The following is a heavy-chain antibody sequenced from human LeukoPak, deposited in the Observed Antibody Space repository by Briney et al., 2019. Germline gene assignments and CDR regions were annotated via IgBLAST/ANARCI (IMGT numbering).Heavy chain of an antibody. J-gene: IGHJ3*02. D-gene: IGHD2-21*02. CDR1: GFTFSSYA. Sequence: GGSLRLSCAASGFTFSSYAMSWVRQAPGKGLEWVSAISGSGGSTYYADSVKGRFTISRDNSKNTLYLQMNSLRAEDTAVYYCARDRQPLRFSGDAFDIWGQGTMVTVSS. CDR2: ISGSGGST. V-gene: IGHV3-23*01. CDR3: ARDRQPLRFSGDAFDI.